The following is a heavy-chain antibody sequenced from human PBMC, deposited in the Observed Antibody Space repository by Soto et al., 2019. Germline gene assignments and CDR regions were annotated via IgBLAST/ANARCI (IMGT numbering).Heavy chain of an antibody. CDR3: ARGRPFYDFWSGRGGNYFDY. D-gene: IGHD3-3*01. Sequence: KPSETLSLTCAVYGGSFSGYYWSWIRQPPGKGLEWIGEINHSGSTNYNPSLKSRVTISVDTSKNQFSLKLSSVTAADTAVYYCARGRPFYDFWSGRGGNYFDYWGQGTLVTVSS. V-gene: IGHV4-34*01. J-gene: IGHJ4*02. CDR1: GGSFSGYY. CDR2: INHSGST.